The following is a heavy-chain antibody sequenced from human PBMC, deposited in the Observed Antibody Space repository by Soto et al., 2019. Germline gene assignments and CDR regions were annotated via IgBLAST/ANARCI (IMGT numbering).Heavy chain of an antibody. D-gene: IGHD4-17*01. CDR3: ARGATTVTTGGVNY. V-gene: IGHV3-21*01. CDR1: GFTFSSYS. J-gene: IGHJ4*02. Sequence: ESGGGLVKPGGSLRLSCAASGFTFSSYSMNWVRQAPGKGLEWVSSISSSSSYIYYADSVKGRFTISRDNAKNSLYLQMNSLRAEDTAVYYCARGATTVTTGGVNYWGQGTLVTVSS. CDR2: ISSSSSYI.